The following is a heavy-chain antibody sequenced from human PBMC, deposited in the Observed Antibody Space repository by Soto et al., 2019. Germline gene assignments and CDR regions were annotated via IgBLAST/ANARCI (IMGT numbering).Heavy chain of an antibody. CDR2: IYYSGTT. CDR1: GGSISSGGYY. CDR3: ARAPGVQYGMDV. Sequence: QVQLQESGPGLVKPSQTLSLTCTVSGGSISSGGYYWSWIRQLPGKGLEWIGYIYYSGTTNYNPSLKSRVTISVDTSKNQFSLNLNSVIAADTAVYYCARAPGVQYGMDVWGQGTTVTVSS. D-gene: IGHD3-10*01. V-gene: IGHV4-31*03. J-gene: IGHJ6*02.